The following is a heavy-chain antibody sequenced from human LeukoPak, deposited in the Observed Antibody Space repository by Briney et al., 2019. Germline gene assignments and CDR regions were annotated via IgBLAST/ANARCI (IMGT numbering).Heavy chain of an antibody. J-gene: IGHJ4*02. D-gene: IGHD3-9*01. Sequence: SETLSLTCTVSGGSISSYYWSWIRQPPGKRLEWIGYIYYSGSTNYNPSLKSRVTISVDTSKNQFSLKLSSVTAADTAVYYCARGMYDILTGYYNGIDYWGQGTLVTVSS. CDR1: GGSISSYY. CDR2: IYYSGST. V-gene: IGHV4-59*01. CDR3: ARGMYDILTGYYNGIDY.